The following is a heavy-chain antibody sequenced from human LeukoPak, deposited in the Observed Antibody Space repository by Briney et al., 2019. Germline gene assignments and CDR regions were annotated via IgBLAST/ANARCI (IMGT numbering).Heavy chain of an antibody. Sequence: PSETLSLTCTVSGVSISSSNSYWGWIRQPPGKGLEWIGSIYYSGNTYYNASLKSQVSISIDTSKNQFSLKLSSVTAADTAVYYYARVTESYGSGRRHNYYYYYMDVWGKGTTVTISS. CDR1: GVSISSSNSY. D-gene: IGHD3-10*01. V-gene: IGHV4-39*07. CDR3: ARVTESYGSGRRHNYYYYYMDV. CDR2: IYYSGNT. J-gene: IGHJ6*03.